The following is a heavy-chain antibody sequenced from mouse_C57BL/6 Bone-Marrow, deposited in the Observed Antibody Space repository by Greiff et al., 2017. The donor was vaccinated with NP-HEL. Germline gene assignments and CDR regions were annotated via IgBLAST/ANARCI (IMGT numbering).Heavy chain of an antibody. J-gene: IGHJ1*03. CDR3: ARTAGTGNWYFDV. V-gene: IGHV1-59*01. Sequence: QVQLQQPGAELVRPGTSVKLSCKASGYTFTSYWMHWVKQRPGQGLEWIGEIDPSDSYTNYNQKFKGKATLTVDTSSSTAYMQLSSLTSEDSAVYYCARTAGTGNWYFDVWGTGTTVTVSS. CDR1: GYTFTSYW. CDR2: IDPSDSYT. D-gene: IGHD4-1*01.